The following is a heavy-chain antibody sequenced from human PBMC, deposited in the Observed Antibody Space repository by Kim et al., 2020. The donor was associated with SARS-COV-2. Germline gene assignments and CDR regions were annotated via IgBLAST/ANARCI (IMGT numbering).Heavy chain of an antibody. J-gene: IGHJ6*02. Sequence: ASVKVSCKASGYTFTGYYMHWVRQAPGQGLEWMGWINPNSGGTNYAQKFQGRVTMTRDTSISTAYMELSRLRSDDTAVYYCARDYYGSGKDYYYGMDVWGQGTTVTVSS. D-gene: IGHD3-10*01. CDR1: GYTFTGYY. CDR3: ARDYYGSGKDYYYGMDV. CDR2: INPNSGGT. V-gene: IGHV1-2*02.